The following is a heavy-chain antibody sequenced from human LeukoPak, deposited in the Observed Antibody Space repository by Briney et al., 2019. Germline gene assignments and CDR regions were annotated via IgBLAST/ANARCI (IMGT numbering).Heavy chain of an antibody. Sequence: QSGGSLRLSCAASGFSFSNYGMNWVRQAPGKGLEWVSGITGSGGSTYYAGSVKGRFTISRDNSKNTLYLQMNSLRVEDTAVYYCAREGHSYAHGSFDYWGQGTLVTVSS. CDR2: ITGSGGST. CDR1: GFSFSNYG. V-gene: IGHV3-23*01. J-gene: IGHJ4*02. CDR3: AREGHSYAHGSFDY. D-gene: IGHD5-18*01.